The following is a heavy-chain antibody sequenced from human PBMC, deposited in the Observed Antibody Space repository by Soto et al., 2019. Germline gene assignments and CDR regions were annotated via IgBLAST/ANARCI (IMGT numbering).Heavy chain of an antibody. CDR1: GFTFSTYW. CDR3: ARLRSCCYHVPN. CDR2: INQDGSEK. D-gene: IGHD2-15*01. J-gene: IGHJ4*02. V-gene: IGHV3-7*01. Sequence: GGSLRLSCAASGFTFSTYWMDWVRQTPGKGLEWVANINQDGSEKNYVDSVKGRFTIYRGNAKNSLYLQMSSLTAEDSALYYCARLRSCCYHVPNWGQGTLVTVSS.